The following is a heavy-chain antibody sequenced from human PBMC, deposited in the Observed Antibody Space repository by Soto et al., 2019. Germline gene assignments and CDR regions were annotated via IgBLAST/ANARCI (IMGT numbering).Heavy chain of an antibody. CDR2: INAGNGDT. Sequence: QVQLVQSGAEVKKPGASVKVSCKASGYTFSSYAIHWVRRAPGQRLEWMGWINAGNGDTKYSQKFQGRVTITRDKSASTAYMYLSSLRSQDTAVYYCAREGPFDACDLWGQGTFVTVSS. J-gene: IGHJ3*01. CDR1: GYTFSSYA. V-gene: IGHV1-3*01. CDR3: AREGPFDACDL.